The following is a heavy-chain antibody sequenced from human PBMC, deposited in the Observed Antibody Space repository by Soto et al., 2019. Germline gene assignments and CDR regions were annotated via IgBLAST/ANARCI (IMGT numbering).Heavy chain of an antibody. V-gene: IGHV3-11*06. J-gene: IGHJ4*02. CDR2: ISGGSSYT. CDR3: AKTIVAASGYYFDH. D-gene: IGHD2-21*01. Sequence: QVQLVESGGDLVKPGGSLRLACAASGFSFSDSYMSWVRQAPGKGLEWLSYISGGSSYTNYADSVQGRFTISRDNAKGSLYLDMNSLRADDTAVYYCAKTIVAASGYYFDHWGQGNLVTVSS. CDR1: GFSFSDSY.